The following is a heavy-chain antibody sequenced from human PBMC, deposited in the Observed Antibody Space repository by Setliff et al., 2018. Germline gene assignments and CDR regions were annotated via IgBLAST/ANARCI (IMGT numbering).Heavy chain of an antibody. CDR1: DYTFTSYG. V-gene: IGHV1-18*01. Sequence: ASVKVSCKASDYTFTSYGFSWIRQAPGQGLEWVGWISGYNSNTIYAQNFQGRVTMTTDASTNTAYMELRSLGSDDTAVYYCATFRGYTYGYDYWGQGTLVTVSS. D-gene: IGHD5-18*01. CDR2: ISGYNSNT. J-gene: IGHJ4*02. CDR3: ATFRGYTYGYDY.